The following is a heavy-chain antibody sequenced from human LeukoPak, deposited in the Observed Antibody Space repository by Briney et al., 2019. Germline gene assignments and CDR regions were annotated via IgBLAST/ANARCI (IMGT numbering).Heavy chain of an antibody. CDR1: GFTFSSYG. J-gene: IGHJ6*03. CDR2: IWYDGSNK. D-gene: IGHD5-18*01. V-gene: IGHV3-33*06. CDR3: AKDPYTAMVTDYYYMDV. Sequence: PGGSLRLSCAASGFTFSSYGMHWVRQAPGKGLEWVAVIWYDGSNKYYADSVKGRFTISRDNSKNTLYLQMNSLRAEDTAVYYCAKDPYTAMVTDYYYMDVWGKGTTVTVS.